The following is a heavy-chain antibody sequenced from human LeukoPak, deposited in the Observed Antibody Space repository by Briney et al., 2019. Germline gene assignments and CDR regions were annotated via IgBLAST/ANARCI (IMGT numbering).Heavy chain of an antibody. V-gene: IGHV1-3*01. D-gene: IGHD3-10*01. Sequence: ASVKVSCKASGYTFSSYTVHWVRQAPGQRLEWMGWINAANGNTKYSENFQGRITITRDTSATTAYMELSSLRSEDTAMYYCARDSFGSSRPSEYWGQGTLVTVSS. CDR1: GYTFSSYT. CDR2: INAANGNT. CDR3: ARDSFGSSRPSEY. J-gene: IGHJ4*02.